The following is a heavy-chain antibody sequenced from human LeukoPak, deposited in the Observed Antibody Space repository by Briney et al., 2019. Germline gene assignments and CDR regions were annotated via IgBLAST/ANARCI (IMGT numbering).Heavy chain of an antibody. J-gene: IGHJ4*01. Sequence: GGSLRLSRAGSEFTFEAYAMTWVRQAPGKGLEWVSVIGPSGAVTHYAESVKGRFTISRDNSKNTLYLQMNSLRVEDTAIYFCVKYTTGYAPYFAHWGQGTLVTVSS. CDR2: IGPSGAVT. CDR1: EFTFEAYA. V-gene: IGHV3-23*01. CDR3: VKYTTGYAPYFAH. D-gene: IGHD5-12*01.